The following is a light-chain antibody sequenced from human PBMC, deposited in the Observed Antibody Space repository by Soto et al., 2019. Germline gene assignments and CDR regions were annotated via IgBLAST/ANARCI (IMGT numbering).Light chain of an antibody. Sequence: EIVLTQSPATLSLSPGEIATLSCRASQSVSSYLAWYQQKPGQAPRLLIYVESNKATGIQARFSGSGCGTDFTLTISSIEPEDCAVYYCQQRSNWPLTFSEGTKMETK. CDR2: VES. J-gene: IGKJ4*01. CDR1: QSVSSY. CDR3: QQRSNWPLT. V-gene: IGKV3-11*01.